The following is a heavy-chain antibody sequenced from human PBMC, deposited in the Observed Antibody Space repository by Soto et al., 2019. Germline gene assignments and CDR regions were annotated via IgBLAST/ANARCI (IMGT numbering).Heavy chain of an antibody. CDR3: AKDSSTYYYGSASDS. Sequence: GGSLSLSCAASGVTFSSSGMHWVRQAPGKGLEWVAVISFHGSLIYYSDSVKGRFTISRDNSKNTLYLQMSSLRAEDTAVYYCAKDSSTYYYGSASDSWGQGSLVTVSS. V-gene: IGHV3-30*18. CDR1: GVTFSSSG. D-gene: IGHD3-10*01. J-gene: IGHJ4*02. CDR2: ISFHGSLI.